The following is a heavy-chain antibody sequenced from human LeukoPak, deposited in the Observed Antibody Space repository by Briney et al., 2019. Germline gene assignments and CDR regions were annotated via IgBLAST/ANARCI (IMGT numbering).Heavy chain of an antibody. J-gene: IGHJ2*01. V-gene: IGHV4-39*07. Sequence: SETLSLTCTVSGASISTSIYYWGWIRQPPGKGLEWIGTIYYSGNTYYNPSLKSRVTISVDTSKNQFSLKLSSVTAADTAVYYCASWPDYGGTRIDLWGRGTLVTASS. CDR2: IYYSGNT. D-gene: IGHD4-23*01. CDR1: GASISTSIYY. CDR3: ASWPDYGGTRIDL.